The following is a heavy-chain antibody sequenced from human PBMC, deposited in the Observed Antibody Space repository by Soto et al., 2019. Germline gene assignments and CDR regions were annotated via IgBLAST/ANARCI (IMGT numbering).Heavy chain of an antibody. CDR3: AKLSCTSSTCYFPGWFDP. D-gene: IGHD2-2*01. V-gene: IGHV4-31*03. Sequence: SETLSLTCTVSGDYISCGASFWIWIRQPPGKGLEWIANVYYSGSSYYNPSLKSRLTISVDTTKNQFSLQLKSMTAADTAVYYCAKLSCTSSTCYFPGWFDPWGQGTLVTVSS. CDR2: VYYSGSS. J-gene: IGHJ5*02. CDR1: GDYISCGASF.